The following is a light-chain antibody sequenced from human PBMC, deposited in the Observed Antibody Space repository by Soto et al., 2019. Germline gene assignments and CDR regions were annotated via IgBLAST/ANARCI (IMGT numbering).Light chain of an antibody. CDR3: QQYGSSPPWYT. J-gene: IGKJ2*01. CDR2: GAS. Sequence: EIVLTQSPGTLSLSPGERATLSCRASQSVSSSYLAWYPQKPGQAPRLLIYGASSRATGIPDRFSGSGSGTDFTINISRLEPEDFAVYYCQQYGSSPPWYTFGQGTKLEIK. V-gene: IGKV3-20*01. CDR1: QSVSSSY.